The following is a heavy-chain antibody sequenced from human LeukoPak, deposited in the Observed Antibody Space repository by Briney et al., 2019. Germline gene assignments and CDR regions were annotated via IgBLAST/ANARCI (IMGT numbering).Heavy chain of an antibody. CDR2: LSGSGDNT. CDR1: GFTFSNYA. D-gene: IGHD3-10*01. V-gene: IGHV3-23*01. J-gene: IGHJ2*01. CDR3: AWPASRGVGRYFDL. Sequence: PGGSLRLSCAASGFTFSNYAMSWVRQAPGKGLEWVSALSGSGDNTYYADSVKGRFTISRDNSKNTLYLQMNSLRAEDTALYYCAWPASRGVGRYFDLWGRGSLVTVSS.